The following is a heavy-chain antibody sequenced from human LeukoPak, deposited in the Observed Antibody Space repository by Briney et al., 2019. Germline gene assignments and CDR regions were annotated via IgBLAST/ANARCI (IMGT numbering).Heavy chain of an antibody. J-gene: IGHJ4*02. D-gene: IGHD2-2*01. CDR3: ARTPYCSSTTCEDFDY. CDR1: GFTFSSYW. Sequence: GGSLRLSCAASGFTFSSYWMHWVRQAPGKGLVWVSRINSDGITTNYADSVKGRFTISRDNAKNTLYLQMNCLRADDTAVYYCARTPYCSSTTCEDFDYWGQGTLVTVSS. V-gene: IGHV3-74*01. CDR2: INSDGITT.